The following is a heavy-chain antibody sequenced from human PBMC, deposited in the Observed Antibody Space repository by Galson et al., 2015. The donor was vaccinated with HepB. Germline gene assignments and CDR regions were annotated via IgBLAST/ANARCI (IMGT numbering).Heavy chain of an antibody. CDR3: ARAKEGRGYFDY. Sequence: LSLTCTVSGDSISSKTFYWGWIRQPPGKGLEWIASMYYDGTTYYNPSLKSRVTISGDTSKNRFSLKLTSVTAADTAVYYCARAKEGRGYFDYWGQGALVTVSS. D-gene: IGHD3-10*01. CDR1: GDSISSKTFY. J-gene: IGHJ4*02. CDR2: MYYDGTT. V-gene: IGHV4-39*07.